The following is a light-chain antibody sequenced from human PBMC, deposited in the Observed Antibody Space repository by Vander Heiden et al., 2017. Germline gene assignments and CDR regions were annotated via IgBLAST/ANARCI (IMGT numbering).Light chain of an antibody. V-gene: IGKV1-5*03. CDR3: QQYKT. CDR2: KAS. J-gene: IGKJ3*01. CDR1: QSISSW. Sequence: DIQMTQSPSTLSASVGDRVTITCRASQSISSWLAWYQQKPGKAPKLLIYKASSLESGVRLRFSGSGSGTEFTLTISSLQPDDFATYDCQQYKTFDRGTKEDIK.